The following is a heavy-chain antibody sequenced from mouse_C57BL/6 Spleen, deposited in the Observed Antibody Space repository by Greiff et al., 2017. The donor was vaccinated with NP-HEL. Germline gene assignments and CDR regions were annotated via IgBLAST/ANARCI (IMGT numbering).Heavy chain of an antibody. V-gene: IGHV1-82*01. CDR3: ASRDGYYDYYFSMDY. J-gene: IGHJ4*01. CDR1: GYTFSRSW. CDR2: IYPGDGDT. D-gene: IGHD2-3*01. Sequence: VQLQQSGAELVKPGASVKISCKASGYTFSRSWMNWVKQRPGQGLEWIGWIYPGDGDTNYNGKFKGKATLTAATSSSTAYMQLSSLTSEYSAVYFCASRDGYYDYYFSMDYWGPGPSVTVSS.